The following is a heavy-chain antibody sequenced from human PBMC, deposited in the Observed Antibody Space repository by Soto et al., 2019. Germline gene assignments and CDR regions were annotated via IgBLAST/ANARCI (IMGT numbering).Heavy chain of an antibody. CDR2: ISYDGSDK. CDR1: GFTFSSYA. CDR3: AKALGELSLESYDY. D-gene: IGHD3-16*02. Sequence: QVQLVESGGGVVQPGRSLRLSCAASGFTFSSYAMHWVRQAPGKGLEWVAVISYDGSDKYYADSVKGRFPITRVNSRTTLNLQINSLRADDTAVYYCAKALGELSLESYDYWGQGTLITVA. J-gene: IGHJ4*02. V-gene: IGHV3-30*18.